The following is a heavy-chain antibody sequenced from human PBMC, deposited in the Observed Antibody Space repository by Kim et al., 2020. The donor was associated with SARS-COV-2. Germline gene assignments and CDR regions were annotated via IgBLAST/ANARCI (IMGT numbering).Heavy chain of an antibody. CDR2: IYYNGRT. CDR1: AGSVTNSY. V-gene: IGHV4-59*02. J-gene: IGHJ4*01. Sequence: SETLSLSCTVSAGSVTNSYWSWIRQPPGKGLEWIGFIYYNGRTSYNPSLKSRVTMSVDTSKNQFSLRLTSVTAADTAVYYCARKGGDSGTTLYYFDNWG. D-gene: IGHD3-10*01. CDR3: ARKGGDSGTTLYYFDN.